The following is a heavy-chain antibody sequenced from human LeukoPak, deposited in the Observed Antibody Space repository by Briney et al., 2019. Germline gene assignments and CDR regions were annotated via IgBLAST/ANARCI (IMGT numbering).Heavy chain of an antibody. CDR1: GYTFTVYY. D-gene: IGHD3-10*01. Sequence: ASVKVSCKASGYTFTVYYLHWVRQAPGQGLEWMGWISPNSGGTHYAQKFQGRVTMTRDTSISTAYMELSRLRSDDTAVYFCARGLYFYGSGSPNDYWGQGTLVTVSS. J-gene: IGHJ4*02. CDR2: ISPNSGGT. V-gene: IGHV1-2*02. CDR3: ARGLYFYGSGSPNDY.